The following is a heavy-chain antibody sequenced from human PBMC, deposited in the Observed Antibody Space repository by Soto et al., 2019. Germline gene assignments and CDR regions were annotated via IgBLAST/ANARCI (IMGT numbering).Heavy chain of an antibody. CDR1: GFTFSNYE. J-gene: IGHJ6*03. V-gene: IGHV3-64*01. Sequence: GGSLRLSCAASGFTFSNYEMHWVRQAPGKGLEYVSGISNNGAHTDYAKSVKGRFTISRDNSENTLYLQMGSLRAEDMALYYCARRGYGSRWPNVYMDVWGKGTTVTVSS. CDR3: ARRGYGSRWPNVYMDV. CDR2: ISNNGAHT. D-gene: IGHD6-13*01.